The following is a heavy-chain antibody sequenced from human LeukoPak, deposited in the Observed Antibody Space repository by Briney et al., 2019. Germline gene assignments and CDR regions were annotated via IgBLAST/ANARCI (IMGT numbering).Heavy chain of an antibody. J-gene: IGHJ5*02. D-gene: IGHD6-19*01. CDR1: GFIFSNSC. CDR3: AAVHPHGWFDP. CDR2: IPFHGSTH. V-gene: IGHV3-30*02. Sequence: PGGSLRLSCAAAGFIFSNSCITSVRQAPGKGREWVAFIPFHGSTHYFTDSVRGRFYLSRDNAKNTGYLQMNSLRPEDTAVYYCAAVHPHGWFDPWGQGALVTVSS.